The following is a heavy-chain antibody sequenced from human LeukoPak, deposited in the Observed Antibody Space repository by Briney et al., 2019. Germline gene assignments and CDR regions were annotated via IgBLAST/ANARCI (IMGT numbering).Heavy chain of an antibody. J-gene: IGHJ5*02. Sequence: SVKVSCKASGGTFSSYAISWVRQAPGQGLEWMGGIIPIFGTANYAQKFQGRVTITADKSTSTAYMELSSLRSEDTAVYHCARGMVRGVIPLEMRWFDPGAREPWSPSPQ. CDR2: IIPIFGTA. D-gene: IGHD3-10*01. CDR1: GGTFSSYA. V-gene: IGHV1-69*06. CDR3: ARGMVRGVIPLEMRWFDP.